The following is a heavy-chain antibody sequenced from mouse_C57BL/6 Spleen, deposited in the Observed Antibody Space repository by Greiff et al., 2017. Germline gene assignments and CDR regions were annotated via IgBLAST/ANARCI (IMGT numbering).Heavy chain of an antibody. V-gene: IGHV1-64*01. CDR3: ARWGTTVVADY. D-gene: IGHD1-1*01. CDR2: IHPNSGST. J-gene: IGHJ2*01. CDR1: GYTFTSYW. Sequence: VQLQQSGAELVKPGASVKLSCKASGYTFTSYWMHWVKQRPGQGLEWIGMIHPNSGSTNYNEMFKSKSTLTVDKSSSTAYMQLSSLTSEASAVYCCARWGTTVVADYWGQGTTLTVSS.